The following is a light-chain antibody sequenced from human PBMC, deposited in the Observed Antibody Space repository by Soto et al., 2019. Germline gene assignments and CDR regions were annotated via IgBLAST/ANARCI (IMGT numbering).Light chain of an antibody. CDR3: QPYTNRPLT. J-gene: IGKJ4*01. V-gene: IGKV3-15*01. CDR2: HTS. Sequence: EVVMTQSPATLDLSPGAGVTLSCRASPRTCDTIPRYLHKPGQTHILLIYHTSIRDTGAPARFSGSSSGPEFILARASLLSEDFAIYYCQPYTNRPLTFVGGTKVDIK. CDR1: PRTCDT.